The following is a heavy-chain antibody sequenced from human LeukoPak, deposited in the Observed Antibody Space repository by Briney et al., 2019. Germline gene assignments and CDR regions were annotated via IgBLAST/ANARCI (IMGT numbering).Heavy chain of an antibody. Sequence: GRSLRLSSAASGFTFDDYAMHWVRQAPGKGLEWVSGISWNSGSIGYADSVKGRFTISRDNAKNSLYLQMNSLRAEDMALYYCAKAHSSSWYGYFQHWGQGTLVTVSS. CDR2: ISWNSGSI. D-gene: IGHD6-13*01. CDR3: AKAHSSSWYGYFQH. J-gene: IGHJ1*01. V-gene: IGHV3-9*03. CDR1: GFTFDDYA.